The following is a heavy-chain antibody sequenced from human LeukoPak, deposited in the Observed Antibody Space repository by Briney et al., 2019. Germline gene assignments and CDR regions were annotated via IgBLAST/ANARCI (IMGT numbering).Heavy chain of an antibody. Sequence: GGSLRLSCAASGFTFDDYAMHWVRQAPGKGLEWVSGISWNSGSIGYADSVKGRFTISRDNAKNSLYLQMNSLRAEDTALYYCAKAPIAAATGYFDLWGRGTLVTVSS. V-gene: IGHV3-9*01. J-gene: IGHJ2*01. CDR3: AKAPIAAATGYFDL. CDR1: GFTFDDYA. D-gene: IGHD6-13*01. CDR2: ISWNSGSI.